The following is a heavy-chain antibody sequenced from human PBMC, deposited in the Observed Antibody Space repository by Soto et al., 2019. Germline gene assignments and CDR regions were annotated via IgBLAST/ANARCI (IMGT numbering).Heavy chain of an antibody. V-gene: IGHV1-69*13. D-gene: IGHD2-15*01. CDR2: IIPIFGTA. Sequence: SVKVSCKASGGTFSSYVISWVRQAPGQGLEWMGGIIPIFGTANYAQKFQGRVTITADESTSTAYMELSSLRSEDTAVYYCARDRVVVVDNWFDPWGQGTLVTSPQ. CDR1: GGTFSSYV. J-gene: IGHJ5*02. CDR3: ARDRVVVVDNWFDP.